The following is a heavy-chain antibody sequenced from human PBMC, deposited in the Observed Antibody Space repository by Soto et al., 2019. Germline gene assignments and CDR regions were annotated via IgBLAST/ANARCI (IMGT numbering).Heavy chain of an antibody. Sequence: SETLSLTCSVSGSSIITSYYWGWIRQSPGKGLEWIGSAYYSGSTYYNPSLKSRVTVFVDTSKSQFSLMLDSVTAADTAVYYCARHDWARFYGMDVWGQGTTVTVSS. D-gene: IGHD2-21*01. CDR3: ARHDWARFYGMDV. CDR2: AYYSGST. V-gene: IGHV4-39*01. J-gene: IGHJ6*02. CDR1: GSSIITSYY.